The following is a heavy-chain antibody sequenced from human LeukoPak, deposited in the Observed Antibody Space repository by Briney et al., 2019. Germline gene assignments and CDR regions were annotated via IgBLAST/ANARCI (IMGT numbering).Heavy chain of an antibody. CDR2: ISGSGGST. D-gene: IGHD3-22*01. V-gene: IGHV3-23*01. Sequence: PGGSLRLSCAASGFTFSSYAMSWVRQAPGKGLEWVSAISGSGGSTYYADSAKGRFTISRDNSKNTLYLQMNSLRAEDTAVYYCAKSPRPKTYYYDSSGYYSNPYFDYWGQGTLVTVSS. CDR3: AKSPRPKTYYYDSSGYYSNPYFDY. CDR1: GFTFSSYA. J-gene: IGHJ4*02.